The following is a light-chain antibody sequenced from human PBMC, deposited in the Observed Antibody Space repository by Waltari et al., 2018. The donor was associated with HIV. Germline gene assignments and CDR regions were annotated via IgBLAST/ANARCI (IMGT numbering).Light chain of an antibody. V-gene: IGLV5-45*01. CDR3: MIWHTSAWV. J-gene: IGLJ3*02. Sequence: QAVLTQPASLSASPGASASLTCTLRTGINVGPKKISWYQQKPGSPPQYLLKYKSDSDKHQGSGVSSRFSGSKDASANAGILLISGLQSEDEADYYCMIWHTSAWVFGGGTKLTVL. CDR2: YKSDSDK. CDR1: TGINVGPKK.